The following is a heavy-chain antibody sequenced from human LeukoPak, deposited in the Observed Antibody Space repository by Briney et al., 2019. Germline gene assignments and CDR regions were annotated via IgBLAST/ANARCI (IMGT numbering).Heavy chain of an antibody. D-gene: IGHD3-16*01. Sequence: GESLRLSCVGSGITNYWMTWVRQAPGKGQESVANINKDSSERYYLDSVKGRFTISRDNTKSSLFLQMNSLRVEDTGIYYCATDLNWVAYWGQGARVTVSS. CDR3: ATDLNWVAY. CDR2: INKDSSER. CDR1: GITNYW. V-gene: IGHV3-7*01. J-gene: IGHJ4*02.